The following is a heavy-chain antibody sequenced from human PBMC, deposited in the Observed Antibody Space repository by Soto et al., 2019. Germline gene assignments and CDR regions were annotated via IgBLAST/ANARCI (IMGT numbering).Heavy chain of an antibody. CDR2: ISYDGSNK. V-gene: IGHV3-30*18. Sequence: PGGSLRLSCAASGFTFSSYGMHWVRQAPGKGLEWVAVISYDGSNKYYADSVKGRFTISRDNSKNTLYLQMNSLRAEDTAVYYCAKDIEVVAATIDYYYYYGMDVWGQGTTVTVSS. CDR1: GFTFSSYG. D-gene: IGHD2-15*01. J-gene: IGHJ6*02. CDR3: AKDIEVVAATIDYYYYYGMDV.